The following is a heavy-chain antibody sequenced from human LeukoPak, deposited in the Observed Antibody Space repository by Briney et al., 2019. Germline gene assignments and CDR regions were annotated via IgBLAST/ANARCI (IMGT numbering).Heavy chain of an antibody. J-gene: IGHJ4*02. V-gene: IGHV3-30*18. Sequence: GGSLRLSCEASGFTFSSYGMHWARRAPGKGLEWMTVISHDGSNKYYVDSVKGRFTISRDNSKSTLYLQMNSLRAEDTAVYYCAKEGYYGSGSFPDSWGQGTLVTVSS. CDR2: ISHDGSNK. CDR3: AKEGYYGSGSFPDS. CDR1: GFTFSSYG. D-gene: IGHD3-10*01.